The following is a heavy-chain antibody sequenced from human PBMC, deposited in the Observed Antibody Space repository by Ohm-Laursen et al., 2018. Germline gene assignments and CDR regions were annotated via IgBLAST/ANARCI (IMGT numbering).Heavy chain of an antibody. CDR2: INHSGST. CDR3: ARGLSAIVY. Sequence: GTLSLTCAVYGGSFSGYYWSWIRQPPGKELEWIGEINHSGSTNYKPSLKSRVTISEDTSKNQFSLKLSSVNAADTAVYYCARGLSAIVYWGQGTLVTVSS. V-gene: IGHV4-34*01. J-gene: IGHJ4*02. CDR1: GGSFSGYY. D-gene: IGHD2-15*01.